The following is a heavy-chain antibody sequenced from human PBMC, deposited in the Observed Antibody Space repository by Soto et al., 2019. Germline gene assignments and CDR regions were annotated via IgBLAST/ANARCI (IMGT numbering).Heavy chain of an antibody. J-gene: IGHJ4*02. Sequence: QVQLQESGPGLVKPSQTLSLTCTVSGASITSGRSYWSWIRQHPGKGLEWIGYMFYTGSTYYPPSLKSRVNISADTSKNQFSLRLSSVTPADTAVDYCARDNGYGHFDSWGQGTLVTVSS. CDR3: ARDNGYGHFDS. CDR2: MFYTGST. CDR1: GASITSGRSY. D-gene: IGHD5-12*01. V-gene: IGHV4-31*03.